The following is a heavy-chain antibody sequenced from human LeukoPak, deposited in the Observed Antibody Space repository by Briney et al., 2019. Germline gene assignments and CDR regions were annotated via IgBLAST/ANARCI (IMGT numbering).Heavy chain of an antibody. Sequence: GGSLRLSCAASGFTFSSAWMSWVRQAPGKGLEWVGRIKSKTDGGTIDYAAPVKGRFTISRDDTKNTVYLQMNSLRAEDTAVYYCARDQGGYDYPPDYWGQGTLVTVSS. J-gene: IGHJ4*02. CDR1: GFTFSSAW. D-gene: IGHD5-12*01. CDR2: IKSKTDGGTI. CDR3: ARDQGGYDYPPDY. V-gene: IGHV3-15*01.